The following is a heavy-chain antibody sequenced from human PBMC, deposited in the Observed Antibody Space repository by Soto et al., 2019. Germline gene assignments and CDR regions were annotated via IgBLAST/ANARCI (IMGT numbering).Heavy chain of an antibody. CDR3: ARDPKTSGGQHWAFNYFDS. D-gene: IGHD7-27*01. CDR2: ISYDGTNK. V-gene: IGHV3-30-3*01. CDR1: GFSFSISP. Sequence: VGSLRLSCAASGFSFSISPMHWVRQAPGKGPEWVALISYDGTNKFYADSVKGRFTISRDISKSTLYLQVDSLRPEDAAVYYCARDPKTSGGQHWAFNYFDSWGQGTLVTVSS. J-gene: IGHJ4*02.